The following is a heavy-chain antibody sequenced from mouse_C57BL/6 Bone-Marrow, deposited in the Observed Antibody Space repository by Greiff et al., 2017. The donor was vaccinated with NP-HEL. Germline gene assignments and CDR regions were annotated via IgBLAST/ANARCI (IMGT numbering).Heavy chain of an antibody. CDR1: GFTFSSYA. V-gene: IGHV5-9-1*02. J-gene: IGHJ4*01. CDR2: ISSGGDYI. Sequence: EVNLVESGEGLVKPGGSLKLSCAASGFTFSSYAMSWVRQTPEKRLEWVAYISSGGDYIYYADTVKGRFTISRDNARNTLYLQMSSLKSEDTAMYYCTRGPYGSSPVAMDDWGQGTSVTVSS. D-gene: IGHD1-1*01. CDR3: TRGPYGSSPVAMDD.